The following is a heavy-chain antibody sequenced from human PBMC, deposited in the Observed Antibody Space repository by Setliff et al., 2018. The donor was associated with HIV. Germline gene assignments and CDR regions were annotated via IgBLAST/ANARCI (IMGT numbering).Heavy chain of an antibody. D-gene: IGHD1-26*01. V-gene: IGHV3-30*03. CDR1: GFTFDSYV. J-gene: IGHJ4*02. Sequence: GGSLRLSCAATGFTFDSYVLHWVRQAPGKGLEWVAVMSIHGNIIIYADSVEGRFTISRDNSRNRLFLQMNSLRVEDTAVYYCARDPTVGSPDYFDFWGQGTLVTVSS. CDR2: MSIHGNII. CDR3: ARDPTVGSPDYFDF.